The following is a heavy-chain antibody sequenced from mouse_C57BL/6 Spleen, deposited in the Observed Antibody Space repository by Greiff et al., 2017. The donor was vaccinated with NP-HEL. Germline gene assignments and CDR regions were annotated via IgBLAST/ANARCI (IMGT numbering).Heavy chain of an antibody. Sequence: VKLVESGAELVRPGTSVKVSCKASGYAFTNYLIEWVKQRPGQGLEWIGVINPGSGGTNYNEKFKGKATLTADKSSSTAYMQLSSLTSEDSAVYFCARFITTVVATDYYAMDYWGQGTSVTVSS. J-gene: IGHJ4*01. CDR3: ARFITTVVATDYYAMDY. CDR2: INPGSGGT. D-gene: IGHD1-1*01. CDR1: GYAFTNYL. V-gene: IGHV1-54*01.